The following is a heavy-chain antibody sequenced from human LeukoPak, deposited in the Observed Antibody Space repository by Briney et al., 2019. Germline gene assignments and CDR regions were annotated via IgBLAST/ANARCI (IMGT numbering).Heavy chain of an antibody. CDR3: AKESRTYYYDSSGYRYFDY. D-gene: IGHD3-22*01. CDR1: GFTFSSYS. CDR2: ISNSSTTI. J-gene: IGHJ4*02. Sequence: GGSLRLSCAVSGFTFSSYSINWVRQTPGKGLEWVSYISNSSTTIYYADSVKGRFTIPRDNAKNSLYLQMNSLRAEDTAVYYCAKESRTYYYDSSGYRYFDYWGQGTLVTVSS. V-gene: IGHV3-48*01.